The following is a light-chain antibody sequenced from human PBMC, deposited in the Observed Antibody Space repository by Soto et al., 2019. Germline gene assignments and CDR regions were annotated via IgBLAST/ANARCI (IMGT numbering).Light chain of an antibody. V-gene: IGLV2-14*03. Sequence: QSVLTQPASVSGSPGQSITISYTGTSSDVGGYNYVSWFQQHPGKAPKLKIYEVSNRPSGVSNRFSGSKSGYTASLTISELQAEDEADYYCTSFTSSSTWVFGGGT. CDR3: TSFTSSSTWV. CDR1: SSDVGGYNY. CDR2: EVS. J-gene: IGLJ3*02.